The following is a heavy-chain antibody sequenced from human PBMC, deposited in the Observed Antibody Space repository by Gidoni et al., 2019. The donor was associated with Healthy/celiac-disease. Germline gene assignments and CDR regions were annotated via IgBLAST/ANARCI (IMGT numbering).Heavy chain of an antibody. D-gene: IGHD3-9*01. CDR2: IKQDGSEK. CDR1: GFTFSSYC. CDR3: ASPNTYYDILGFGV. Sequence: EVQLVESGGGLVQPGGSLRLSCAASGFTFSSYCMSWVRQAPGKGLEWRANIKQDGSEKYYVDSVKGRFTISRDNAKNSLYLQMNSLRAEDTAVYYCASPNTYYDILGFGVWGQGTTVTVSS. J-gene: IGHJ6*02. V-gene: IGHV3-7*01.